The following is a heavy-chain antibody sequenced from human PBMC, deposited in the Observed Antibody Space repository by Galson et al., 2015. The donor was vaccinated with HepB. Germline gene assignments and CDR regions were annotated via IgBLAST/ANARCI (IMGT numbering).Heavy chain of an antibody. CDR2: IWYDGSNK. Sequence: SLRLSCAASGFTFSSYGMHWVRQAPGKGLEWVAIIWYDGSNKYYADSVKGRFTISRDNSKNTLYLQMNSLRAEDTAVYYCATPLRGASAFDIWGQGTTVTVSS. CDR1: GFTFSSYG. CDR3: ATPLRGASAFDI. D-gene: IGHD3-16*01. V-gene: IGHV3-33*08. J-gene: IGHJ3*02.